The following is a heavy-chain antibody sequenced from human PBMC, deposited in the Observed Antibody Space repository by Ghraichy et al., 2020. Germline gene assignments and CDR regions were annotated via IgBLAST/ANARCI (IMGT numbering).Heavy chain of an antibody. CDR1: GYTFTSYA. D-gene: IGHD4-17*01. J-gene: IGHJ4*02. V-gene: IGHV1-3*01. Sequence: ASVKVSCKASGYTFTSYAMHWVRQAPGQRLEWMGWINAGNGNTKYSQKFQGRVTITRDTSASTAYMELSSLRSEDTAVYYCARDLKGAYGDFDYWGQGTLVTVSS. CDR3: ARDLKGAYGDFDY. CDR2: INAGNGNT.